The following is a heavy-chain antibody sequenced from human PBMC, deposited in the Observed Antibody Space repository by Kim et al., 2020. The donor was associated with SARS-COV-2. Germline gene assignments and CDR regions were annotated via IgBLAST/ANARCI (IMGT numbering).Heavy chain of an antibody. CDR3: ARHLSFYCSSTNCPPGDYYGMDV. CDR1: GYSFTNYW. CDR2: IYPGDSDI. D-gene: IGHD2-2*01. J-gene: IGHJ6*02. V-gene: IGHV5-51*01. Sequence: GESLKISCKGSGYSFTNYWIAWVRQMPGKGLEWMGIIYPGDSDIRYSPSFQGQVTISADKSISTAYLQWSSLKASDTAIYYCARHLSFYCSSTNCPPGDYYGMDVWGQGTTVTVSS.